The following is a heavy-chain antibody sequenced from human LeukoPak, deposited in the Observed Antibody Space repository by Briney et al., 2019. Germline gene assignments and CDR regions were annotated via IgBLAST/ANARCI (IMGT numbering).Heavy chain of an antibody. V-gene: IGHV4-4*09. D-gene: IGHD3-22*01. CDR1: GGSISSYY. CDR3: ARHPVVGSYYDY. Sequence: SETLSLTCTVSGGSISSYYWSWIRQPPGKGLEWIGYIYTSGSTNYNPSLKSRVTISVDTSKNQFSLKLSSVPAADTAVYYCARHPVVGSYYDYWGQGTLVTVSS. J-gene: IGHJ4*02. CDR2: IYTSGST.